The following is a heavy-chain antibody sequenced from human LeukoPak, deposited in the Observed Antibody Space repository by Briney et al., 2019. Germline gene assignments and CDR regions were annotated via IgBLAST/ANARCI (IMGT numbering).Heavy chain of an antibody. Sequence: ASVRVSCKASGYTFTTYPMNWVRQAPGQGLEWMGWINTNTGNPTYAQGFTGRFVFSLDTSVSTAYLQISSLKADDTAVYYCARDPYTSSSWYRGRTNNWFDPWGQGTLVTVSS. CDR1: GYTFTTYP. J-gene: IGHJ5*02. V-gene: IGHV7-4-1*02. CDR3: ARDPYTSSSWYRGRTNNWFDP. D-gene: IGHD6-13*01. CDR2: INTNTGNP.